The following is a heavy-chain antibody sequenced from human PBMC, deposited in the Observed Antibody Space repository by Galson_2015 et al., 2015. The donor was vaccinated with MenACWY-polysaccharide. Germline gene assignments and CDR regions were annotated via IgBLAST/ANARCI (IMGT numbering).Heavy chain of an antibody. D-gene: IGHD3/OR15-3a*01. CDR2: ISGNGDNT. CDR1: GFTFNNFA. V-gene: IGHV3-23*01. J-gene: IGHJ2*01. CDR3: ARAGLREDVPTAGCPPAPDD. Sequence: SLRLSCAASGFTFNNFAMSWVRQAPGKGLVWVSAISGNGDNTYYADSVRGRFPISRDTSRNTLYLQMRSLRADDTALYYCARAGLREDVPTAGCPPAPDDRGR.